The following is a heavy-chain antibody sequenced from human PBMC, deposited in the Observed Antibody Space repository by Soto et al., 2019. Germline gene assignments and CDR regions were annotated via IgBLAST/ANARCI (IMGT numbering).Heavy chain of an antibody. CDR3: ALSHTVTTDY. J-gene: IGHJ4*02. Sequence: EVQLVESGGGLVQPGGSLRLSCAASGLTFSSYWMHWVRQAPGKGLVWVSRINSDGSSTSYADSVKGRFTISRDNAKNTLYRQMNSLRAEDTAVYYWALSHTVTTDYWGQGTLVTVSA. CDR1: GLTFSSYW. D-gene: IGHD4-17*01. V-gene: IGHV3-74*01. CDR2: INSDGSST.